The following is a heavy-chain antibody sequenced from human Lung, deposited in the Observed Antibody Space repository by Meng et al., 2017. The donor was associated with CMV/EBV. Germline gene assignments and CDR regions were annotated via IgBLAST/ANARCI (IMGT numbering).Heavy chain of an antibody. V-gene: IGHV4-59*08. CDR3: ARHQNGGTYPLDY. CDR1: CGSIRTYY. CDR2: NYYSGST. Sequence: VQLRASGHGLVKPPPTLSLTCAVSCGSIRTYYWSWIRQPPGKGLEWIGNNYYSGSTNYNPSLASRVTISVDSSKNQFSLKLSSVTAADTAVYYCARHQNGGTYPLDYWGQGTLVTVSS. J-gene: IGHJ4*02. D-gene: IGHD3-16*02.